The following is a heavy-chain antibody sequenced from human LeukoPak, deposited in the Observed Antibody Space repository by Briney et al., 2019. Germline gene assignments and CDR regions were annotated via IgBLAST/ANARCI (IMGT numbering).Heavy chain of an antibody. Sequence: GSSVKVSCKASGYTFTGYYMHWVRQAPGQGLEWMGWINPNSGGTNYAQKFQGWVTMTRDTSISTAYMELSRLRSDDTAVYYCARGSRGSSWRINYYYYYGMDVWGQGTTVTVSS. CDR1: GYTFTGYY. CDR3: ARGSRGSSWRINYYYYYGMDV. V-gene: IGHV1-2*04. CDR2: INPNSGGT. J-gene: IGHJ6*02. D-gene: IGHD6-13*01.